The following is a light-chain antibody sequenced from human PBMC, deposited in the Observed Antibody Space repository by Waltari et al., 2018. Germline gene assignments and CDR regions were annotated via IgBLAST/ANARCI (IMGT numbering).Light chain of an antibody. CDR2: AAS. V-gene: IGKV1-9*01. CDR1: QGISSY. J-gene: IGKJ1*01. Sequence: IQLTQSPSFLSASVGDRVTIPCRASQGISSYLAWYQQKPGKAPKLLIYAASTLQSGVPSRFSGSGSGTEFTLTISSLQPEDFATYYCQQLNSYPPWTFGQGTKVEIK. CDR3: QQLNSYPPWT.